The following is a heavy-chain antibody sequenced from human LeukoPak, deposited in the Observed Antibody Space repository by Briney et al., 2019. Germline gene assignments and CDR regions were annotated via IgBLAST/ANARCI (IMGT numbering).Heavy chain of an antibody. CDR2: INHSGST. Sequence: PSETLSLTCAVYGGSFSGYHWSWIRQPPGKGLEWIGEINHSGSTNYNPSLKSRVTISVDTSKNQFSLKLSSVTAADTAVYYCARVVASTSIDSWGQGILVTVSS. D-gene: IGHD2-15*01. V-gene: IGHV4-34*01. CDR3: ARVVASTSIDS. J-gene: IGHJ4*02. CDR1: GGSFSGYH.